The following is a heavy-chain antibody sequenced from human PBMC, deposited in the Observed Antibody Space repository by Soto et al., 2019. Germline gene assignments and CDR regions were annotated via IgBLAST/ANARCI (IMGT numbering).Heavy chain of an antibody. J-gene: IGHJ6*03. CDR1: GGSISSGSYY. CDR2: IYYIGST. D-gene: IGHD4-17*01. V-gene: IGHV4-39*01. CDR3: ARLGVSTGGVYYYYYYMDV. Sequence: QLQLQESGPGLVKPSETLSLTCTVSGGSISSGSYYWGWIRQPPGTGLEWIGRIYYIGSTYYNPSLKSRVTISVEGSKNQFCLKLGSVASAATDVVYWARLGVSTGGVYYYYYYMDVWGRGTPVTVSS.